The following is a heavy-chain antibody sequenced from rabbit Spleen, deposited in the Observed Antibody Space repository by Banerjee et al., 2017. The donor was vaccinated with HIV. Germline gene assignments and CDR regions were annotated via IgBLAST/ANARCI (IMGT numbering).Heavy chain of an antibody. CDR1: GFSFSSSDY. D-gene: IGHD1-1*01. V-gene: IGHV1S45*01. CDR3: ARTSVGGDYRYYGMDL. Sequence: QEQLVESGGDLVKPGASLTLTCKASGFSFSSSDYMCWVRQAPGKGLEWISCIAGSSSGFTYSATWAKGRFTISKTSSTTVTLQMTSLTAADTATHFCARTSVGGDYRYYGMDLWGPGTLVTVS. J-gene: IGHJ6*01. CDR2: IAGSSSGFT.